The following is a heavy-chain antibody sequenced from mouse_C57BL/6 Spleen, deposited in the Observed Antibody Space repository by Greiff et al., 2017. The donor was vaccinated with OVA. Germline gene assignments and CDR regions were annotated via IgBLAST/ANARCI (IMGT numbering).Heavy chain of an antibody. Sequence: QVQLQQSGAELVKPGASVKLSCKASGYTFTSYWMQWVKQRPGQGLEWIGEIDPSDSYTNYNQKFKGKATLTVDTSSSTAYMQLSSLTSEDSAVYYCARGREIDYWGQGTTLTVSS. J-gene: IGHJ2*01. CDR3: ARGREIDY. CDR2: IDPSDSYT. CDR1: GYTFTSYW. V-gene: IGHV1-50*01.